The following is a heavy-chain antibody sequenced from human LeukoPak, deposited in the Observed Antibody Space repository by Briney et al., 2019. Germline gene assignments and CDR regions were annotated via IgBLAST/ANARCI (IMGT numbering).Heavy chain of an antibody. CDR2: IKQDGSEK. Sequence: GGSLRLSCAAPGFTFSSYWMSWVRQAPGKGLEWVANIKQDGSEKYYVDSVKGRFTISRDNAKNSLHLQMNSLRAEDTAVYYCARQLRGGAFDIWGQGTMVTVSS. V-gene: IGHV3-7*01. D-gene: IGHD3-10*01. CDR3: ARQLRGGAFDI. CDR1: GFTFSSYW. J-gene: IGHJ3*02.